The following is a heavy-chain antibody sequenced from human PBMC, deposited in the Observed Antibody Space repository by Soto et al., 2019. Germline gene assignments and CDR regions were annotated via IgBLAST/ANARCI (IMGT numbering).Heavy chain of an antibody. CDR3: VMVDNYVTPTPQDV. J-gene: IGHJ6*02. CDR1: GYIFVNYG. D-gene: IGHD3-16*01. CDR2: ISPYTGNT. V-gene: IGHV1-18*01. Sequence: QVQLVQSGDEVKKPGASVKVSCKASGYIFVNYGIAWVRQAPGQGLEWMGWISPYTGNTHSASKVQGRLAMTTDTSTSTAYMDLGSLTSDDTAVYYCVMVDNYVTPTPQDVWGQGTTVTVSS.